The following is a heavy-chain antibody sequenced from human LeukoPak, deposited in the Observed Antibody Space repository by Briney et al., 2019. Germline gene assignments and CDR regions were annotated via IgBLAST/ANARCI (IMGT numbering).Heavy chain of an antibody. CDR3: ARAQAYYYGSGSTYFDY. CDR2: IYYSGST. D-gene: IGHD3-10*01. Sequence: PSETLSLTCTVSGGPISSYYWSWIRQPPGKGLEWIGYIYYSGSTNYNPSLKSRVTISVDTSKNQFSLKLSSVTAADTAVYYCARAQAYYYGSGSTYFDYWGQGTLVTVSS. CDR1: GGPISSYY. V-gene: IGHV4-59*01. J-gene: IGHJ4*02.